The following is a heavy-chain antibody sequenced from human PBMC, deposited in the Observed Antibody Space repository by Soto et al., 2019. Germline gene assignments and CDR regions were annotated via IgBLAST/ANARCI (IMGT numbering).Heavy chain of an antibody. CDR2: IMPIFRTP. J-gene: IGHJ6*02. D-gene: IGHD1-1*01. CDR1: GGTFRNSA. CDR3: ARDNDRPQLGGNYYYILDV. V-gene: IGHV1-69*12. Sequence: QVQLEQSGAEVKKPGSSVKVSCKASGGTFRNSAISWVRQAPGQGLEWMGGIMPIFRTPDYAHKFQGRVTITADESTSTAYMELSGLRSDDTAVYYCARDNDRPQLGGNYYYILDVWGPGNTVTVSS.